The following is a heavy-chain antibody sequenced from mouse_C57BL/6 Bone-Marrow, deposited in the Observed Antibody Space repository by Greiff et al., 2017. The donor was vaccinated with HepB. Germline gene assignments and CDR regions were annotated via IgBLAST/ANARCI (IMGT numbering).Heavy chain of an antibody. D-gene: IGHD2-5*01. Sequence: EVQLVESGGGLVKPGGSLKLSCAASVFTFSDYGMHWVRQAPEKGLEWVAYISSGSSTIYYADTVKGRFTISRDNAKNTLFLQLTSLRSEETAMYYCARESNYEGYWGQGTTLTVSS. CDR1: VFTFSDYG. J-gene: IGHJ2*01. CDR3: ARESNYEGY. CDR2: ISSGSSTI. V-gene: IGHV5-17*01.